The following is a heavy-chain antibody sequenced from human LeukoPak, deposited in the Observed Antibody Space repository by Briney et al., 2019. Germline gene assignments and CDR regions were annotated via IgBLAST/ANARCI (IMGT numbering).Heavy chain of an antibody. D-gene: IGHD6-19*01. J-gene: IGHJ4*02. CDR2: IYTSGST. Sequence: PSETLSLTCTVSGGSISTYYWNWIRQPPGKGLEWIGRIYTSGSTNYNPSLKSRVTISVDTSKNQFSLKLSSVTAADTAVYYCARGLRGAVAGGFDYWGQGTLVTVSS. V-gene: IGHV4-4*07. CDR1: GGSISTYY. CDR3: ARGLRGAVAGGFDY.